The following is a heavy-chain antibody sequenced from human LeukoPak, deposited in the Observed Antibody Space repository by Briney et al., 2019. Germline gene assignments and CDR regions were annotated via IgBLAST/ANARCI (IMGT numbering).Heavy chain of an antibody. CDR2: ISDSGGRT. Sequence: GGSLRLSCAVSGITLSNYGMSWVRQAPGKGLEWVAGISDSGGRTNYADSVKGRFTIPRDNPKNPLYLQMKSLRAEDTAVYFCAKRGVVIRVNSWGEGAQVSVSS. J-gene: IGHJ4*02. CDR1: GITLSNYG. V-gene: IGHV3-23*01. D-gene: IGHD2-21*01. CDR3: AKRGVVIRVNS.